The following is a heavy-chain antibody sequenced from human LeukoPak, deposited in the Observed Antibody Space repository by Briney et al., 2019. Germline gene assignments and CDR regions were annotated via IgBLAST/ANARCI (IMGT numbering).Heavy chain of an antibody. J-gene: IGHJ6*03. CDR2: INTNTGNP. V-gene: IGHV7-4-1*02. D-gene: IGHD6-6*01. CDR1: GYTSTSYY. Sequence: ASVKVSCKASGYTSTSYYMHWVRQAPGQGLEWMGWINTNTGNPTYAQGFTGRFVFSLDTSVSTAYLQISSLKAEDTAVYYCAIHEEQLPPGIFQYYMDVWGKGTTVTVSS. CDR3: AIHEEQLPPGIFQYYMDV.